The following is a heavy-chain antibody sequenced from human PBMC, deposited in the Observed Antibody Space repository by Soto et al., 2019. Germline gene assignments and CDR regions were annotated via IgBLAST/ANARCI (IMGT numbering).Heavy chain of an antibody. V-gene: IGHV4-38-2*01. CDR3: ARARIAAAGNLYYFDY. J-gene: IGHJ4*02. D-gene: IGHD6-13*01. CDR1: GYSISSGYY. Sequence: KPSETLSLTCAVSGYSISSGYYWGWIRRPPGKGLEWIGSIYHSGSTYYNPSLKSRVTISVDTSKNQFSLKRSSVTAADTAVYYCARARIAAAGNLYYFDYWGQGTLVTVSS. CDR2: IYHSGST.